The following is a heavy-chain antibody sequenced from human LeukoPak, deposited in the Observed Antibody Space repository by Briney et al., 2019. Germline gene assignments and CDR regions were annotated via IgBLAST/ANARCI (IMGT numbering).Heavy chain of an antibody. J-gene: IGHJ4*02. V-gene: IGHV3-7*03. Sequence: PGGSLRLSCAASGFIFTDYWMSWVRQAPGKGLEWVANIEQDGSEKYYVGSVKGRFTISRDNAKSSLYLQMNSLRAEDTAVYYCTREMVMIDYWGQGNLVTVSS. CDR1: GFIFTDYW. CDR2: IEQDGSEK. CDR3: TREMVMIDY. D-gene: IGHD2-15*01.